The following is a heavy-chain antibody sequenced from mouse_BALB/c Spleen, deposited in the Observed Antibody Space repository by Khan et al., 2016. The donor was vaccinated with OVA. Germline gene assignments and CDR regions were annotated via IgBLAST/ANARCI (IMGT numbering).Heavy chain of an antibody. V-gene: IGHV3-2*02. J-gene: IGHJ3*01. CDR3: VRGRAY. CDR1: GYSITSDYA. Sequence: EVQLQESGPGLVKPSQSLSITCTVTGYSITSDYAWHWIRQFPGNKLEWMGYISYSGSTSYNPSLKSRISVTRDTSKIQCFLQLNSVTSEYTATYYCVRGRAYWGQGTLVTVSA. D-gene: IGHD3-3*01. CDR2: ISYSGST.